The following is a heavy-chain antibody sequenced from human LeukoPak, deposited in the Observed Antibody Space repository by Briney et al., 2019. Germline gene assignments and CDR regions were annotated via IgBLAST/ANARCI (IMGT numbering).Heavy chain of an antibody. V-gene: IGHV1-2*02. CDR1: GYTFTY. CDR3: APVRGGDYFDY. D-gene: IGHD2-2*01. Sequence: ASVKVSCKTSGYTFTYMHWVRQAPGQGLEWMGWINPNSGDTGYAQNFQGRVTMTRDTSISTAYMELSRLRSDDTAVYYCAPVRGGDYFDYWGQGTLVTVSS. J-gene: IGHJ4*02. CDR2: INPNSGDT.